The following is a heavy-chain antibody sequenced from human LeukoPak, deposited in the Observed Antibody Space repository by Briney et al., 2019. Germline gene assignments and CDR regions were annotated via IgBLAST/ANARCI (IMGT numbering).Heavy chain of an antibody. CDR2: IKQGGREE. D-gene: IGHD3-10*01. CDR1: GFTFSSYA. CDR3: ARDNGGWFDS. V-gene: IGHV3-7*03. Sequence: GGSLRLSCAASGFTFSSYAMSWVRQAPGKGLEWVANIKQGGREEKYVGSVKGRFAISRDDAKSTLYLQMDSLSGDDTAVYYCARDNGGWFDSWGRGTLVTVSS. J-gene: IGHJ5*01.